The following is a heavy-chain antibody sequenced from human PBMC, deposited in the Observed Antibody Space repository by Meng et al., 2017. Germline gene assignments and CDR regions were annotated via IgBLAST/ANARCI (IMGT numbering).Heavy chain of an antibody. V-gene: IGHV3-33*01. Sequence: VRLVEAGGGGGQPGRALRVSCAASGFTFSSYGMHWVRQAPGKGLEWVAVIWYDGSNKYYADSVKGRFTISRDNSKNTLYLQMNSLRAEDTAVYYCARGLSTTYWYFDLWGRGTLVTVSS. J-gene: IGHJ2*01. CDR3: ARGLSTTYWYFDL. CDR2: IWYDGSNK. D-gene: IGHD2/OR15-2a*01. CDR1: GFTFSSYG.